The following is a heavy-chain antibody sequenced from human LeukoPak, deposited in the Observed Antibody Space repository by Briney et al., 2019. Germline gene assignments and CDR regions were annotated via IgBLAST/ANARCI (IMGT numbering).Heavy chain of an antibody. CDR2: ISAYNGNT. CDR1: GYTFTSYG. J-gene: IGHJ3*02. V-gene: IGHV1-18*01. Sequence: ASVKVSCKASGYTFTSYGISWVRQAPGQGLEWIGWISAYNGNTNYAQKLQGRVTMTTDTSTSTAYMELRSLRSDDTAVYYCARVPRFVVAAIDDAFDIWGQGTMVTVSS. D-gene: IGHD2-15*01. CDR3: ARVPRFVVAAIDDAFDI.